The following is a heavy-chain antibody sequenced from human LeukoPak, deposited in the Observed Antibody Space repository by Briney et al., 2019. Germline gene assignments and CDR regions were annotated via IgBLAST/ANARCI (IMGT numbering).Heavy chain of an antibody. CDR3: ARDPDYDYGDYADAFDI. D-gene: IGHD4-17*01. Sequence: SETLCLTCTVSGDSISSSSYYWGWIRQPPGKGLEWIGSIYYSGSTYYNPSLKSRVTISVDTSKNQFSLKLSSVTAADTAVYYCARDPDYDYGDYADAFDIWGQGTMVTVSS. CDR1: GDSISSSSYY. V-gene: IGHV4-39*07. J-gene: IGHJ3*02. CDR2: IYYSGST.